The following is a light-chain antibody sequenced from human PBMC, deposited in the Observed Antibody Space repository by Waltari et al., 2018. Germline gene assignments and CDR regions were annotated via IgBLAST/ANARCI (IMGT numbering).Light chain of an antibody. Sequence: QSALTQPASVSGSPGQSITISCTGTSSDVGGYNYVSWYQQHPGKAPKLMIYDVSRRASGVSNRFSGSKAGNTASLTISGLQAEDEADYYCSSYTRSSSVVFGGGTKLTVL. V-gene: IGLV2-14*01. J-gene: IGLJ2*01. CDR3: SSYTRSSSVV. CDR1: SSDVGGYNY. CDR2: DVS.